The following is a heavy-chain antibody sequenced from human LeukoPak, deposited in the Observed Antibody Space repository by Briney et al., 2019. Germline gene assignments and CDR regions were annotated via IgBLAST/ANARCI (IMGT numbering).Heavy chain of an antibody. V-gene: IGHV3-30*02. CDR2: IRRDGSEK. CDR3: VRDNAYTFDY. J-gene: IGHJ4*01. D-gene: IGHD5-24*01. CDR1: GFSFTTYG. Sequence: PGGSLRLSCAASGFSFTTYGMHWVRQAPGQGLEWVAFIRRDGSEKFYADSVKGRFTISRDNAKSTLSLQMNSLRAEDTAIYYCVRDNAYTFDYWGQGTLVTVSS.